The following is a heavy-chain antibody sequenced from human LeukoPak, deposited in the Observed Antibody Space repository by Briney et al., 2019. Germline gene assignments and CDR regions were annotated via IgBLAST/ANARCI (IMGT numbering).Heavy chain of an antibody. CDR3: VRIPNNAGFPNWFDP. CDR1: GFSFTYST. V-gene: IGHV3-21*01. Sequence: GGSLRLSCAASGFSFTYSTMNWVRLAPGKGLEWVSSITSRSGNIYYSDSVRGRFTVSRDNAKNSLYLQMNSLIAEDSAVYYCVRIPNNAGFPNWFDPWGQGTLVSVSS. D-gene: IGHD3-9*01. J-gene: IGHJ5*02. CDR2: ITSRSGNI.